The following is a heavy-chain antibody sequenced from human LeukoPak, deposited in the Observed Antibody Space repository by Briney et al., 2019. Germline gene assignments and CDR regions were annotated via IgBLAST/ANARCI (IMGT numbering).Heavy chain of an antibody. CDR1: GGSISTYH. CDR2: IYYSGST. J-gene: IGHJ4*02. Sequence: SETLSLTCTVSGGSISTYHWSWIRQSPGKGLEWIGSIYYSGSTNYNPSLKSRVTISLDTSNNQFSLKLSSVTAADTAVYYCARANQLAWGHYFDYWGQGTLVTVSS. D-gene: IGHD6-13*01. CDR3: ARANQLAWGHYFDY. V-gene: IGHV4-59*01.